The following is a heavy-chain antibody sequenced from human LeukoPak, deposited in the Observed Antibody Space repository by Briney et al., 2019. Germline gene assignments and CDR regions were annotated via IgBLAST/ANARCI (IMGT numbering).Heavy chain of an antibody. CDR1: GFTFSSYG. CDR3: ARDGDDILKMSWFDP. J-gene: IGHJ5*02. CDR2: IWYDGSNK. D-gene: IGHD3-9*01. Sequence: GRSLRLSCAASGFTFSSYGMHWVRQAPGKGLEWVAVIWYDGSNKYYADSVKGRFTISRDNSKNTLYLQMNSLRAEDTAVYYCARDGDDILKMSWFDPWGQGTLVTVSS. V-gene: IGHV3-33*01.